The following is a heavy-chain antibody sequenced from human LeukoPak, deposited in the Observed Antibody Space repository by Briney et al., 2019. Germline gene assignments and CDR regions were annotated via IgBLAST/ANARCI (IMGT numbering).Heavy chain of an antibody. V-gene: IGHV3-48*03. J-gene: IGHJ4*02. D-gene: IGHD6-19*01. Sequence: PGGSLRLSCAASGFTFSSYEMNWVRQAPGKGLEWVSYISGSGRTIYYANSVKGRFTIPRDNAKNSLYLQMNSLRADDTAVYYCARLDASGLDYWGQGTLVTVSS. CDR2: ISGSGRTI. CDR1: GFTFSSYE. CDR3: ARLDASGLDY.